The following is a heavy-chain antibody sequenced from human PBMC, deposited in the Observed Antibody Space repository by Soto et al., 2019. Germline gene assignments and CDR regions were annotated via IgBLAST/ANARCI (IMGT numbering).Heavy chain of an antibody. CDR2: ISSSGSTI. Sequence: SLRLSCAASGFTFSDYYMSWIRQAPGKGLEWVSYISSSGSTIYYADSVKGRFTISRDNAKNSLYLQMNSLRAEDTAVYYCAREYNWNDEDAFDIWGQGTMVTVSS. CDR1: GFTFSDYY. D-gene: IGHD1-1*01. CDR3: AREYNWNDEDAFDI. J-gene: IGHJ3*02. V-gene: IGHV3-11*01.